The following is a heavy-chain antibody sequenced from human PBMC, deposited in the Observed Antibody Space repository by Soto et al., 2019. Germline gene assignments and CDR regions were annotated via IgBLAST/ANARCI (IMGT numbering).Heavy chain of an antibody. CDR3: VRDTMRASAAASLDY. D-gene: IGHD6-13*01. J-gene: IGHJ4*02. Sequence: RGSLRLSCAASGFTFSAYEFNWGRQAPGRGLEWISYISVSGNIIKYADSVKGRFTISRDNAENSLHLHMSSLRVDDTAVYFCVRDTMRASAAASLDYWGQGTQVTVSS. CDR2: ISVSGNII. V-gene: IGHV3-48*03. CDR1: GFTFSAYE.